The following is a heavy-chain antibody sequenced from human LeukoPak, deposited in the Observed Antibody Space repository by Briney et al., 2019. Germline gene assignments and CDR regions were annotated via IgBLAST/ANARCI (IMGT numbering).Heavy chain of an antibody. CDR2: MNPNSGNT. CDR1: GYTFTSYD. J-gene: IGHJ5*02. Sequence: GASVKVSCKASGYTFTSYDINWVRQATGQGLEWMGWMNPNSGNTGYAQKFQGRVTMTRNTSISTAYMELSSLRSEDTAVYYCARAPRITMVRGVIRNWFDPWGQGTLVIVSS. D-gene: IGHD3-10*01. V-gene: IGHV1-8*01. CDR3: ARAPRITMVRGVIRNWFDP.